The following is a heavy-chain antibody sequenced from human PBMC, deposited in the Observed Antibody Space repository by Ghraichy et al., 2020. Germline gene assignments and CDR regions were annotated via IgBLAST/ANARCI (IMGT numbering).Heavy chain of an antibody. V-gene: IGHV4-39*01. CDR3: AIADRDTYFYSYMDV. CDR2: IFYSGAT. J-gene: IGHJ6*03. CDR1: GGSIRSSDYY. Sequence: SETLSLTCTVSGGSIRSSDYYWGWIRQPPGKGLEWIGNIFYSGATYYNPSLESRVTISVDTSKNQFSLTLSSVTAADTALYYCAIADRDTYFYSYMDVWGKGIAVTVSS. D-gene: IGHD2-15*01.